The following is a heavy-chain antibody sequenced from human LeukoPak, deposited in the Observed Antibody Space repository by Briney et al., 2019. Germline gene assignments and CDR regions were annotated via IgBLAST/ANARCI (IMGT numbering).Heavy chain of an antibody. J-gene: IGHJ1*01. CDR1: GFTFSSYA. V-gene: IGHV3-21*01. D-gene: IGHD2-21*02. CDR3: ARDMEMTAHPEYLQH. Sequence: KSGGSLRLSCAASGFTFSSYAMNWVRQAPGKGLEWVSFISISSSFIYYADSVTGRFTISRDNAKNSLYLQMNSLRAEDTAVYYCARDMEMTAHPEYLQHWGQGTLVTVSS. CDR2: ISISSSFI.